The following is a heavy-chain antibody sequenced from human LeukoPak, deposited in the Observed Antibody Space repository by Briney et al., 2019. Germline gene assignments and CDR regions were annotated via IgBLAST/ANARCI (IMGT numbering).Heavy chain of an antibody. CDR2: ISAYNGNT. J-gene: IGHJ4*02. D-gene: IGHD3-10*01. CDR1: GYTFTSYG. Sequence: ASVKVSCKASGYTFTSYGISWVRQAPGQGLEWMGWISAYNGNTNYAQKLQGRVTMTTDTYTSTAYMELRSLRSDDTAVYYCARSVSIGASGILFDYWGQGTLVTVSS. CDR3: ARSVSIGASGILFDY. V-gene: IGHV1-18*01.